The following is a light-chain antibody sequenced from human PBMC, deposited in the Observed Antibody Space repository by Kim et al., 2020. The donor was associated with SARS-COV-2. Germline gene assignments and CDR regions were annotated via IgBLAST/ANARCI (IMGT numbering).Light chain of an antibody. V-gene: IGKV1-33*01. CDR1: QDINNY. Sequence: DIQMTQSPSSLSASAGDSFTISCQASQDINNYLSWYQQKSGKVPTLLISDASTLETGVPSRFSGSGSGTEFTLTISSLQPEDIATYFCQQYDNLISFGQGTRLEIK. CDR3: QQYDNLIS. CDR2: DAS. J-gene: IGKJ5*01.